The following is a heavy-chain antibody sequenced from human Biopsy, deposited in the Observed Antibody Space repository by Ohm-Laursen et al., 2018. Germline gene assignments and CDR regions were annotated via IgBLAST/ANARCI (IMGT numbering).Heavy chain of an antibody. D-gene: IGHD2-2*01. V-gene: IGHV3-21*01. CDR1: GFILSTYT. Sequence: SLRLSCAASGFILSTYTMNWVRQAPGGGLEWVEAISNRRREKYYADSVKGRFTISRDNAKNSLFLHMNSLRAEDTAVYYCARESALKWYQSLSYFNGMDVWGQGTTVTVSS. CDR3: ARESALKWYQSLSYFNGMDV. CDR2: ISNRRREK. J-gene: IGHJ6*02.